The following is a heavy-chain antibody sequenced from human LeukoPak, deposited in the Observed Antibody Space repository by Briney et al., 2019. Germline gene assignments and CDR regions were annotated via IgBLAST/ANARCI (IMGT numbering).Heavy chain of an antibody. Sequence: SETLSLTCTVSGGSLSSYYWSWIRQPPGKGLEWIGYIYYSGSTNYNPSLKSRVTISVDTSKNQFSLKLSSVTAADTAVYYCAREDSSGTIDYWGQGTLVTVSS. J-gene: IGHJ4*02. CDR3: AREDSSGTIDY. CDR1: GGSLSSYY. V-gene: IGHV4-59*12. D-gene: IGHD3-22*01. CDR2: IYYSGST.